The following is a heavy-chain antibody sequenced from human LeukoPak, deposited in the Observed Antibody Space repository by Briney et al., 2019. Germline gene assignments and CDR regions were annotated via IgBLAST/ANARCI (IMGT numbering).Heavy chain of an antibody. CDR1: GYTLTELS. Sequence: ASVKVSCKVSGYTLTELSMHWVRQAPGKGLEWMGGFDPEDGETIYAQKFQGRVTMTEDTSTDTAYMELSSLRSEDTAVYYCATQGYDYVWGSYRHFDYWGQGTLVTVSS. CDR3: ATQGYDYVWGSYRHFDY. V-gene: IGHV1-24*01. D-gene: IGHD3-16*02. CDR2: FDPEDGET. J-gene: IGHJ4*02.